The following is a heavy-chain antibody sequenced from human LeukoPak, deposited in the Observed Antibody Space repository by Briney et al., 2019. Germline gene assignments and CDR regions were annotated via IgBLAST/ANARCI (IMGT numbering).Heavy chain of an antibody. CDR2: IKQDGSEK. D-gene: IGHD2-15*01. Sequence: GGALRLSCAGSGFTSSSYGMSWVGQAQGKGGEGVANIKQDGSEKYYVDSVKGRFTISRDNAKNSLYLQMNSLRAEDTAVYYCARAPYCIGGSCRFDYWGQGTLVTVSS. V-gene: IGHV3-7*03. CDR1: GFTSSSYG. J-gene: IGHJ4*02. CDR3: ARAPYCIGGSCRFDY.